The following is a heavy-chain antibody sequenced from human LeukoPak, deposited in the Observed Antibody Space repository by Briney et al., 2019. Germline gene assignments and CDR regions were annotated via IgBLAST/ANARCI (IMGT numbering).Heavy chain of an antibody. CDR1: AFAPSKDW. V-gene: IGHV3-74*01. D-gene: IGHD6-19*01. J-gene: IGHJ4*02. CDR3: ASFGQQWLESY. Sequence: GGSLRLSCLPSAFAPSKDWTHWVRHVPSEGMEWVSRISTDGRTTGYADSVKGRFTMSRDNAKNTLFLEMNNLKIEDTAVYYCASFGQQWLESYWGLGTLVTVSS. CDR2: ISTDGRTT.